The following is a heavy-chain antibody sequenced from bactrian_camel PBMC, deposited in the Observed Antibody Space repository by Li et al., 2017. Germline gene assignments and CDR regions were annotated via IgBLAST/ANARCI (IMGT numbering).Heavy chain of an antibody. CDR3: AKDVVPYY. Sequence: HVQLVESGGGSVQAGGSLRLSCAASGYTTSPICMGWFRQAPGKEREPVARIYTNGVDPYYAASVKGRFTISTHNAQGTVYLQLNSLKTEDMAMHYCAKDVVPYYWGQGTQVTVS. D-gene: IGHD6*01. CDR1: GYTTSPIC. J-gene: IGHJ4*01. CDR2: IYTNGVDP. V-gene: IGHV3S1*01.